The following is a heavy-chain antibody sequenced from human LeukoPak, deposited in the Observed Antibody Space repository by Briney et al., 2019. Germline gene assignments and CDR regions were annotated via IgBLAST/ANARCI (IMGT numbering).Heavy chain of an antibody. Sequence: SETLSLTCTVSGSSISSNYYWAWIRQPPGKGLEWIGNIFRIGPTYYNPSLKSRVTISVDTSKNQFSLKLSSVTAADTAVYYCARGRYEYYYDSSGYLFDYWGQGTLVTVSS. CDR1: GSSISSNYY. J-gene: IGHJ4*02. CDR3: ARGRYEYYYDSSGYLFDY. V-gene: IGHV4-38-2*02. CDR2: IFRIGPT. D-gene: IGHD3-22*01.